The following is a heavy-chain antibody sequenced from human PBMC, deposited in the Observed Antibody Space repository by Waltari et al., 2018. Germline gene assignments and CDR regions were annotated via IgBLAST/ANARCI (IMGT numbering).Heavy chain of an antibody. D-gene: IGHD6-13*01. V-gene: IGHV1-69*08. CDR1: GGTFSSYA. Sequence: QVQLVQSGAEVKKPGSSVKVSCKASGGTFSSYAISWVRQAPGQGLEWMGRIIPICGTANYAQKFQGRVTITADKSTSTAYMELSSLRSEDTAVYYCAREIGPVYSSPVDNWFDPWGQGTLVTVSS. CDR2: IIPICGTA. J-gene: IGHJ5*02. CDR3: AREIGPVYSSPVDNWFDP.